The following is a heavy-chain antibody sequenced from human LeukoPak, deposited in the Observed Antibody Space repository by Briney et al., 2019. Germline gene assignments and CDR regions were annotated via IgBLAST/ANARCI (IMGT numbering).Heavy chain of an antibody. CDR3: GSASRGFGLSVIIGN. CDR2: ISPFNGNI. J-gene: IGHJ4*02. CDR1: GYPFRSFG. Sequence: ASVKVSCKASGYPFRSFGISWVRQAPGQGLEWMRWISPFNGNIQYAPKIQDRVTMTTDTSTSTAYMELRSLTSDDTAIYLRGSASRGFGLSVIIGNWGQGTLVIVSS. D-gene: IGHD2-2*01. V-gene: IGHV1-18*01.